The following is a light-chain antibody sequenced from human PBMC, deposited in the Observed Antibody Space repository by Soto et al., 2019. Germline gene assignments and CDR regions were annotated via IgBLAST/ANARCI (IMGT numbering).Light chain of an antibody. V-gene: IGLV2-14*01. CDR1: NSDVGIYDF. CDR2: EVS. Sequence: QSALTQPASVSGTPGQSITISCTGSNSDVGIYDFVSWYQHHPGRAPKLIVSEVSHRPSGVSNRFSGSKSGNTASLTISGLQSEDEADSYCISYTSDDVRYVFGTGTKLTVL. J-gene: IGLJ1*01. CDR3: ISYTSDDVRYV.